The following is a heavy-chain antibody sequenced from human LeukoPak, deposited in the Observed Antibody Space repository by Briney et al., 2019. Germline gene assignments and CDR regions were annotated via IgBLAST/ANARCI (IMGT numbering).Heavy chain of an antibody. D-gene: IGHD5-18*01. Sequence: GRSLRLSCAASGFTFDDHAMHWVRQAPGKGLEWVSGISWNSGSIGYADSVKGRFTISRDNAKNSLYLQMNSLRAEDTALYYCARAGGYSYVTLSDYWGQGTLVTVSS. CDR3: ARAGGYSYVTLSDY. V-gene: IGHV3-9*01. CDR1: GFTFDDHA. J-gene: IGHJ4*02. CDR2: ISWNSGSI.